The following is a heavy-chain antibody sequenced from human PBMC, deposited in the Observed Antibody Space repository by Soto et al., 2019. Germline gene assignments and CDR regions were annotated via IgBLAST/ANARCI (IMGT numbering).Heavy chain of an antibody. CDR1: GGSMSPFY. J-gene: IGHJ3*02. D-gene: IGHD2-21*01. Sequence: QVQLQETGPGLVKPFETLSLNCSVSGGSMSPFYWSWIRQSPGKGLEWIGYVHSSGNTKYKPSHKWRGTLSIDTSKNHFSLILNSVTAADTAVYFCTRHKPNKWTDILDAFDIWGQGTMVTVSS. V-gene: IGHV4-59*08. CDR2: VHSSGNT. CDR3: TRHKPNKWTDILDAFDI.